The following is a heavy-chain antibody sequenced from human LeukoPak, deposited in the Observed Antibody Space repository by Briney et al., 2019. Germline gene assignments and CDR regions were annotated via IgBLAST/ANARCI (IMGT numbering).Heavy chain of an antibody. V-gene: IGHV1-69*05. Sequence: ASVKVSCKASGGTFSSYAISWVRQAPGQGLEWMGGIIPIFGTANYAQKFQGRVTITTDESTSTAYMELSSLRSEDTAVYYCARVASYYDSSGYLDYWGQGTLVTVSS. CDR2: IIPIFGTA. CDR1: GGTFSSYA. CDR3: ARVASYYDSSGYLDY. J-gene: IGHJ4*02. D-gene: IGHD3-22*01.